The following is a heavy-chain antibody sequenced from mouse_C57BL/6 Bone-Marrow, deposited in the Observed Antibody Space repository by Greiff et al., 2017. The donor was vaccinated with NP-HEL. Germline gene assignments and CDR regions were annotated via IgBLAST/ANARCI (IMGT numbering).Heavy chain of an antibody. CDR2: ISSGGDYI. D-gene: IGHD2-4*01. CDR3: TRENYDYDGSLAY. Sequence: EVKVEESGEGLVKPGGSLKLSCAASGFTFSSYAMSWVRQTPEKRLEWVAYISSGGDYIYYAEPVKGRFTISRDNARNTLYLQMSSLKSEDTAMYYCTRENYDYDGSLAYWGQGTLVTVSA. CDR1: GFTFSSYA. V-gene: IGHV5-9-1*02. J-gene: IGHJ3*01.